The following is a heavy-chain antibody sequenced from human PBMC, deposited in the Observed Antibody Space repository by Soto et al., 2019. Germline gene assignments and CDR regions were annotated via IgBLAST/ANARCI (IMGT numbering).Heavy chain of an antibody. Sequence: GGSLRLSCAASGFTFSNAWMSWVRQAPGKGLEWVGRIKSKTDGGTTDYAAPVKGRFTISRDDSKNTLYLQMNSLKTEYTAVYYFTTETDYGDYYNWFDPWGQGTLVTVSS. J-gene: IGHJ5*02. CDR1: GFTFSNAW. CDR3: TTETDYGDYYNWFDP. CDR2: IKSKTDGGTT. D-gene: IGHD4-17*01. V-gene: IGHV3-15*01.